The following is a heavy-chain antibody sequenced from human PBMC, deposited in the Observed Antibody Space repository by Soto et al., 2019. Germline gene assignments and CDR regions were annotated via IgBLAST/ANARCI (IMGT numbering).Heavy chain of an antibody. Sequence: QVQLVESGGGVVQPGRSLRLSCAASGFTFSSYGMHWVRQAPGKGLEWVAVTSYDGSNKYYADSVKGRFTISRDNSKNTLYLQMNSLRAEDTAVYYCAKDLSSGWYYYYGMDVWGQGTTVTVSS. V-gene: IGHV3-30*18. J-gene: IGHJ6*02. CDR2: TSYDGSNK. CDR3: AKDLSSGWYYYYGMDV. CDR1: GFTFSSYG. D-gene: IGHD6-19*01.